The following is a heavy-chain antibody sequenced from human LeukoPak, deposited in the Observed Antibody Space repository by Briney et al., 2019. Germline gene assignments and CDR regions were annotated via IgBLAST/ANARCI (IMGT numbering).Heavy chain of an antibody. D-gene: IGHD6-6*01. Sequence: PSETLSLTCTVSGGSISSGGYYWSWIRQHPGKGLEWIGYIYYSGSTYYNPSLKSRVTISVDTSKNQFSLKLSSVTAADTAVYYCARYSSSFSEFDYWGQGTLVTVSS. CDR3: ARYSSSFSEFDY. CDR2: IYYSGST. V-gene: IGHV4-31*03. CDR1: GGSISSGGYY. J-gene: IGHJ4*02.